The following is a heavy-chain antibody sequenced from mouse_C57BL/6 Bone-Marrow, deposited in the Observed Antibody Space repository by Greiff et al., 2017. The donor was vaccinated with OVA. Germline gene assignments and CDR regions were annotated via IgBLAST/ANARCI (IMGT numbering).Heavy chain of an antibody. CDR3: ARDNWDGFDY. J-gene: IGHJ2*01. CDR1: GFTFSSYS. D-gene: IGHD4-1*02. CDR2: ISGGGSYT. V-gene: IGHV5-4*01. Sequence: EVKLQESGGGLVKPGGSLKLSCAASGFTFSSYSLSWVRQTPEKRLEWVATISGGGSYTYYPDNVKGRFTISRDNAKNNLYLQMSHLKSEDTAMYYCARDNWDGFDYWGQGTTLTVAS.